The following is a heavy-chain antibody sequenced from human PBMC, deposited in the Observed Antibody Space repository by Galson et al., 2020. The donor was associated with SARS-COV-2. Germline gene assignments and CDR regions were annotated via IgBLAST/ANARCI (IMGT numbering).Heavy chain of an antibody. CDR3: ARLHYGEYAPEAFDI. CDR2: IPHTGVT. CDR1: GTSISSGSYS. V-gene: IGHV4-30-2*01. J-gene: IGHJ3*02. Sequence: SETLSLTCAVSGTSISSGSYSWNWIRQPPGKGLEWTGYIPHTGVTYYNPSLKSRVTISGDRSKNQFSLRLSSVTAADTAVYYCARLHYGEYAPEAFDIWGPGTRVTVAS. D-gene: IGHD4-17*01.